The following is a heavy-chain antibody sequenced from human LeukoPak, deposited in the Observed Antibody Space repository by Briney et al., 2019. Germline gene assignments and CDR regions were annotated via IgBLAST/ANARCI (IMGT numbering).Heavy chain of an antibody. J-gene: IGHJ4*02. Sequence: PGGSLRLACAASGFTFSSYAMIWVRPAPGEGLEWVSIISGSGDNTDYTDSVKGRFTISRDNSKNTLFLQMKSLRAEDTAVYYCSREYSDYYGSGSYSDYWGQGTLVTVSS. CDR2: ISGSGDNT. V-gene: IGHV3-23*01. CDR1: GFTFSSYA. D-gene: IGHD3-10*01. CDR3: SREYSDYYGSGSYSDY.